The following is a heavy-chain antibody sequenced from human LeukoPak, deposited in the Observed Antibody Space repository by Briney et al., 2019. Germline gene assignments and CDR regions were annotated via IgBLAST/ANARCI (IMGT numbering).Heavy chain of an antibody. V-gene: IGHV4-61*02. CDR2: IYTSGNT. J-gene: IGHJ3*02. CDR1: GVSISSGSYY. Sequence: PSETLSLTCTVSGVSISSGSYYWSWLRQPAGKGLEWIGRIYTSGNTNYNPSLKSRVTISVDTSKNQFSLKLSSVTAADTAVYYCARVECGGSCYDCRGAFDIWGQGTMVTVSS. D-gene: IGHD2-15*01. CDR3: ARVECGGSCYDCRGAFDI.